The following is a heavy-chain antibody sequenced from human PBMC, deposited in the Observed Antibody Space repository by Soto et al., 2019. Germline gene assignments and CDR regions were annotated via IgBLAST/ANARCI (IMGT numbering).Heavy chain of an antibody. J-gene: IGHJ4*02. D-gene: IGHD2-15*01. CDR1: GYTFTSYA. CDR2: INAGNGNT. CDR3: ATGPGGPDGPGDY. V-gene: IGHV1-3*01. Sequence: QVQLVQSGAEVKKPGASVKVSCKASGYTFTSYAMQWVRQAPGQRLEWMGWINAGNGNTKYSKKCQDIVTVTRDPSASTAYMELSSLRSENTAVYYCATGPGGPDGPGDYWGQGTLVTVSS.